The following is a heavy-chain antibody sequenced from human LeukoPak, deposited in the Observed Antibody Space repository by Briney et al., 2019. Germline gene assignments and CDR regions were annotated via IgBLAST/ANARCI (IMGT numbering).Heavy chain of an antibody. J-gene: IGHJ4*02. V-gene: IGHV3-48*01. D-gene: IGHD3-10*01. Sequence: PGGSLRLSCAASGFTFSSYSMNWVRQAPGKGLEWVSYISSSSSTIYYADSVKGRFTISRDNAKNSLYLQMNSLRAEDTAVYYCARGDLWFGELMSMYYFDYWGQGTLVTVSS. CDR3: ARGDLWFGELMSMYYFDY. CDR2: ISSSSSTI. CDR1: GFTFSSYS.